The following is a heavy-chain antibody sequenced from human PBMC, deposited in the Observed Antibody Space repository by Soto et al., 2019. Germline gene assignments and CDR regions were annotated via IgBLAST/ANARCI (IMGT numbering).Heavy chain of an antibody. CDR2: ISSTTNYI. V-gene: IGHV3-21*06. J-gene: IGHJ4*02. CDR3: ARESEDLTSNFDY. CDR1: GFTFTRFS. Sequence: GGSLRLSCAASGFTFTRFSMNWVRQAPGKGLEWVSSISSTTNYIYYGDSMKGRFTISRDNAKNSLYLEMNSLRAEDTAVYYCARESEDLTSNFDYWGQGTLVTVSS.